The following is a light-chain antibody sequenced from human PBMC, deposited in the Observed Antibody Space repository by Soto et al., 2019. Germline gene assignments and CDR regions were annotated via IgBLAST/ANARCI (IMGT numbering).Light chain of an antibody. J-gene: IGKJ5*01. CDR1: HSISSY. Sequence: DIKMTQSPSSLSASVGDRATITCLSSHSISSYLNWYQQKPGKAPKLLIYAASSLQSGVPSRFSGSGSGTDFTLTISSLQPEDFATYYCQQSYSTPITFGQGTRLEIK. V-gene: IGKV1-39*01. CDR2: AAS. CDR3: QQSYSTPIT.